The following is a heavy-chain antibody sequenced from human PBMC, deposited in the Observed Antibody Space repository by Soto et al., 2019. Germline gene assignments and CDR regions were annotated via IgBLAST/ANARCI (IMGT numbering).Heavy chain of an antibody. CDR1: GGTFSSYA. J-gene: IGHJ6*02. Sequence: QVQLVQSGAEVKKPGSSVKVSCKASGGTFSSYAISWVRQAPGQGLEWMGGIIPIFGTANYAQKFQGRVTITADESTSTADMELSSLRSEDTAVYYCARGIAARRNYYYGMDVWGQGTTVTVSS. V-gene: IGHV1-69*01. CDR2: IIPIFGTA. D-gene: IGHD6-6*01. CDR3: ARGIAARRNYYYGMDV.